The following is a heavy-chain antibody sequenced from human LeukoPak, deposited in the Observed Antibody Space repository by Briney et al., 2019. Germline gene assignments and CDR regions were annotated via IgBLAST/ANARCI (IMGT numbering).Heavy chain of an antibody. D-gene: IGHD5-18*01. J-gene: IGHJ4*02. Sequence: GGSLRLSCGASGFTFSSYEMNWVRQAPGKGLEWVSYISSSGSTIYYSDSVKGRFTISRDNAKNSLYLQMNSPRAEDTAVYYCARVGYSYGLDYFDYWGQGNLVTVSS. V-gene: IGHV3-48*03. CDR3: ARVGYSYGLDYFDY. CDR2: ISSSGSTI. CDR1: GFTFSSYE.